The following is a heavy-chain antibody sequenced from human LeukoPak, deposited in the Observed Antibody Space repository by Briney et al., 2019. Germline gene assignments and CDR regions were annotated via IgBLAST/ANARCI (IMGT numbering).Heavy chain of an antibody. CDR3: AKDREYHFDSGGYIDY. V-gene: IGHV3-30*02. Sequence: PGGSLRLSCAASGFTFNSYGMYWVRQAPGRGLEWVAFIRFDGSNKYYTDSVKGRFTISRDNSQNTLYLQMNSLRAEDTAVYYCAKDREYHFDSGGYIDYWGQGTLVTVSS. CDR2: IRFDGSNK. J-gene: IGHJ4*02. CDR1: GFTFNSYG. D-gene: IGHD3-22*01.